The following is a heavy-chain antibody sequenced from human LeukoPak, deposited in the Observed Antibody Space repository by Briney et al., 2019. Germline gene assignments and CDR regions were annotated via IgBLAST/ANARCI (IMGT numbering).Heavy chain of an antibody. CDR1: GFTFSSYA. CDR3: ARDPYSGRYGDYYYYYMDV. V-gene: IGHV3-21*01. Sequence: PGGSLRLSCAASGFTFSSYAMHWVRQAPGKGLEWVSSITSSSTYMFYADSVKGRFAISRDNAQNSLYLQINSLRAEDTAVYYCARDPYSGRYGDYYYYYMDVWGKGTTVTISS. CDR2: ITSSSTYM. J-gene: IGHJ6*03. D-gene: IGHD1-26*01.